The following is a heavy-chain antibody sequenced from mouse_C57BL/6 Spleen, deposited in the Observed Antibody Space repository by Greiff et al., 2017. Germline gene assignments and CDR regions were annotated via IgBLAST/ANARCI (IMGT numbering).Heavy chain of an antibody. CDR1: GFTFSDYG. J-gene: IGHJ3*01. CDR3: ARPYYDYDSAWFAY. V-gene: IGHV5-17*01. CDR2: ISSGSSTI. Sequence: EVQGVESGGGLVNPGGSLKLSCAASGFTFSDYGMHLVRQAPEKGLEWVAYISSGSSTIYYADTVKGRFTISRDNAKNTLFLQMTSLRSEDTAMYYCARPYYDYDSAWFAYWGQGALVTVSA. D-gene: IGHD2-4*01.